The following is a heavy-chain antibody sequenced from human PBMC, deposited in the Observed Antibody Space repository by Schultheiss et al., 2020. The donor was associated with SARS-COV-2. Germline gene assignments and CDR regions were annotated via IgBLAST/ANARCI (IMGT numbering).Heavy chain of an antibody. CDR1: GFTFGDYA. CDR2: IRSKAYGGTT. J-gene: IGHJ4*02. Sequence: GGSLRLSCTASGFTFGDYAMSWFRQAPGKGLEWVGFIRSKAYGGTTEYAASVKGRFTISRDDSKNTLYLQMNSLKTEDTAVYYCTTDGQYYDFWSGFETSHFDYWGQGTLVTVSS. D-gene: IGHD3-3*01. V-gene: IGHV3-49*03. CDR3: TTDGQYYDFWSGFETSHFDY.